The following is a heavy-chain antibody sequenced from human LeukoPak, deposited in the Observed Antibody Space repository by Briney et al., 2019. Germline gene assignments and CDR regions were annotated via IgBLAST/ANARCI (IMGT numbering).Heavy chain of an antibody. D-gene: IGHD3-9*01. CDR1: GFTFSSYS. V-gene: IGHV3-21*01. Sequence: GGSLRLSCAASGFTFSSYSMNWVRQAPGKGLEWVSCISSSSSYIYYANSVKGRFTISRDNAKNSLYLQMNSLRAEDTAVYYCVRDYENLTGSNTRFHYWGQGTLVTVSS. CDR3: VRDYENLTGSNTRFHY. CDR2: ISSSSSYI. J-gene: IGHJ4*02.